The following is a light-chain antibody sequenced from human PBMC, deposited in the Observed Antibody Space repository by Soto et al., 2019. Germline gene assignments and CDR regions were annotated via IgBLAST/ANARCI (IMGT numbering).Light chain of an antibody. CDR2: DVS. CDR1: SSDVGGYNY. V-gene: IGLV2-14*03. Sequence: QSVLTQPASVSGSPGQSITISCAGTSSDVGGYNYVSWYQHHPGKAPKLMIYDVSNRPSGVSNRFSGSKSGSTASLTISGLQAEVEADYWCSSYTSSSTLVVFGGGTKVTVL. J-gene: IGLJ2*01. CDR3: SSYTSSSTLVV.